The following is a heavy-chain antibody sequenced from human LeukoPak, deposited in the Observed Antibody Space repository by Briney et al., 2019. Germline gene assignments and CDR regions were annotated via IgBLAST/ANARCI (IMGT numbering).Heavy chain of an antibody. CDR1: GYTFTSYG. CDR3: ARDRCSGGSCAFDY. V-gene: IGHV1-18*01. D-gene: IGHD2-15*01. Sequence: VASVKVSCKASGYTFTSYGISWVRQAPGQGLEWMGWISAHNGNTNYAQKLQGRVTMTTDTSTSTAYMEVRSLRSDDTAVYYCARDRCSGGSCAFDYWGQGSLVTVSS. J-gene: IGHJ4*02. CDR2: ISAHNGNT.